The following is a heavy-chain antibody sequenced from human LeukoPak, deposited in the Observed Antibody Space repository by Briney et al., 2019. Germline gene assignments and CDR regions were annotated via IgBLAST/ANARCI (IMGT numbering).Heavy chain of an antibody. D-gene: IGHD5-12*01. J-gene: IGHJ5*02. Sequence: GGSLRLSCAASGFTFSSYSMNWVRQAPGKGLEWVSSISTMSNYIFYGDSVKGRFTISRDNAKNSVYLQMNSLRPEDTAVYYCSRDRLGGLDLWGQGTLVTVSS. V-gene: IGHV3-21*01. CDR2: ISTMSNYI. CDR3: SRDRLGGLDL. CDR1: GFTFSSYS.